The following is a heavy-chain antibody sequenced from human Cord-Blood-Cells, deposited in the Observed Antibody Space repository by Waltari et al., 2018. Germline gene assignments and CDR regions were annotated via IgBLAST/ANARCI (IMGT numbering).Heavy chain of an antibody. J-gene: IGHJ4*02. V-gene: IGHV3-7*01. CDR2: IKQDGSEK. CDR3: ARGISSSSFDY. D-gene: IGHD6-13*01. Sequence: EVQLVESGGGLVQPGGPRGLSCAASGFTFSSDWLDWVRQAPGKGLEWVANIKQDGSEKYYVDSVKGRFTISRDNAKNSLYLQMNSLRAEDTAVYYCARGISSSSFDYWGQGTLVTVSS. CDR1: GFTFSSDW.